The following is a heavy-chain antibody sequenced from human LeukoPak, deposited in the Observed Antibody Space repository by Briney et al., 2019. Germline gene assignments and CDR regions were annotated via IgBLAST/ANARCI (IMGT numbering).Heavy chain of an antibody. CDR3: AREGLIVVARNAFDT. CDR2: IRSKAYGGTT. J-gene: IGHJ3*02. CDR1: GFTFGDYA. V-gene: IGHV3-49*03. D-gene: IGHD3-22*01. Sequence: GGSLRLSCTASGFTFGDYAMSWFRQAPGKGLEWVGFIRSKAYGGTTEYAASVKGRFTISRDNSKNALYLQMNSLRAEDTAVYYCAREGLIVVARNAFDTWGQGTMVTVSS.